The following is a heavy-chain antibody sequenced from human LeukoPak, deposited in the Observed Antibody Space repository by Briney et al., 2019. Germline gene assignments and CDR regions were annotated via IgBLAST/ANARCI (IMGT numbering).Heavy chain of an antibody. D-gene: IGHD3-22*01. Sequence: APVKVSCKASGYSFTAFYIHWVRRAPGQGLEWMGGINPHSGDTNYAQKFQGRVTMTRDTSISTASMELTRLRPDDTAVYYCARLSDFSDSSGYPYYLDFWGQGTLVTVSS. J-gene: IGHJ4*02. CDR1: GYSFTAFY. CDR3: ARLSDFSDSSGYPYYLDF. CDR2: INPHSGDT. V-gene: IGHV1-2*02.